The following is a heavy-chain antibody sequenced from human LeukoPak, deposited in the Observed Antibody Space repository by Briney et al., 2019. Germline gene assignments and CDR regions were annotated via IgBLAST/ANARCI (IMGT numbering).Heavy chain of an antibody. J-gene: IGHJ4*02. CDR3: ARDQFCSGGSCYLFDY. Sequence: GASVKVSCKASGYTFTSYYMHWVRQAPGQGLEWMGIINPSGGSTSYAQKFQGRVTMTRDTSASTVYMELSSLRSEDTAVYYCARDQFCSGGSCYLFDYWGQGTLVTVSS. D-gene: IGHD2-15*01. V-gene: IGHV1-46*01. CDR2: INPSGGST. CDR1: GYTFTSYY.